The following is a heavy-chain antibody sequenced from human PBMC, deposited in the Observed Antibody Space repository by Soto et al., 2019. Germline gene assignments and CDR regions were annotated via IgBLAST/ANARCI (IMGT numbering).Heavy chain of an antibody. J-gene: IGHJ6*02. CDR3: TRDQGQSSSWVSYYYYGMDV. D-gene: IGHD6-13*01. CDR2: IRSKAYGGTT. CDR1: GFTFGDYA. Sequence: GGSLRLSCTASGFTFGDYAMSWFRQAPGKGLEWVGFIRSKAYGGTTEYAASVKGRFTISRDDSKSIAYLQMNSLKTEDTAVYYCTRDQGQSSSWVSYYYYGMDVWGQGTTVTV. V-gene: IGHV3-49*03.